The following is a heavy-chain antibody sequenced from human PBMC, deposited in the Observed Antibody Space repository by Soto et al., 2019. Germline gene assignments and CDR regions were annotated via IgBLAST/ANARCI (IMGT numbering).Heavy chain of an antibody. CDR2: SSATGAGT. CDR3: ARRFSSSSFYFDY. J-gene: IGHJ4*02. CDR1: GFTFSSYG. D-gene: IGHD6-6*01. Sequence: GGSLRLSCAASGFTFSSYGMTWVRQAPGKGLEWVSFSSATGAGTYYADSVKGRFTISRDNSKNTLYLQMNSLRAEDTAVYYCARRFSSSSFYFDYWGQGTLVTVSS. V-gene: IGHV3-23*01.